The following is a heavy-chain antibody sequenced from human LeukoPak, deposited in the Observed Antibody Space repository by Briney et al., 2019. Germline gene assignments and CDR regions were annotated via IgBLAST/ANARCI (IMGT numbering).Heavy chain of an antibody. CDR3: ARGFLPKDYYYYGMDV. Sequence: SETLSLTCTVSGGSISSYYWSWIRQPPGKGLEWIGYIYYSGSTNYNPSLKSRVTISVDTSKNQFSLKLSSVTAADTAVYYCARGFLPKDYYYYGMDVWGQGTTVTVSS. CDR2: IYYSGST. J-gene: IGHJ6*02. CDR1: GGSISSYY. D-gene: IGHD2/OR15-2a*01. V-gene: IGHV4-59*01.